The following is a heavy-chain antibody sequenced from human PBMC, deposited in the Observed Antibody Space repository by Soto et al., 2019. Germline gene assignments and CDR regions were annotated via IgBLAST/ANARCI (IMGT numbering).Heavy chain of an antibody. CDR3: AREGLIDL. J-gene: IGHJ2*01. V-gene: IGHV4-59*01. CDR2: IYYSGST. CDR1: GSSISSYY. D-gene: IGHD2-8*01. Sequence: PSETLSLTCTVSGSSISSYYWSWIRQPPGKGLEWIGYIYYSGSTNYNPSLKSRVTISVDTSKNQFSLKLSSVTAADTAVYYCAREGLIDLWGRGTLVTVSS.